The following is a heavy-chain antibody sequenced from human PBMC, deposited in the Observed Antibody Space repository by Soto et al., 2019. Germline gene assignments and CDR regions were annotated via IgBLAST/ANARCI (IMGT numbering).Heavy chain of an antibody. J-gene: IGHJ6*02. CDR3: AGVSSQRITIFGVVILYYYYGMDV. D-gene: IGHD3-3*01. CDR1: GYTFTSYG. Sequence: ASVKVSCKASGYTFTSYGISWVRQAPGQGLEWMGWISAYNGNTNYAQKLQGRVTMTTDTSTSTAYMELRSLRSDDTAVYYCAGVSSQRITIFGVVILYYYYGMDVWGQGTTVTVSS. V-gene: IGHV1-18*01. CDR2: ISAYNGNT.